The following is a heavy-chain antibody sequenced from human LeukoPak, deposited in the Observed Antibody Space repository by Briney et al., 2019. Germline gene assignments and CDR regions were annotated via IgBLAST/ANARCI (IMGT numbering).Heavy chain of an antibody. CDR2: ISSSGSTI. J-gene: IGHJ6*02. V-gene: IGHV3-48*04. CDR1: GFTFSSYS. Sequence: RGSLRLSCAASGFTFSSYSMNWVRQAPGKGLEWVSSISSSGSTIYYADSVKGRFTISRDNAKNSLYLQMNSLRAEDTAVYYCARKKTYYYGMDVWGQGTTVTVSS. CDR3: ARKKTYYYGMDV.